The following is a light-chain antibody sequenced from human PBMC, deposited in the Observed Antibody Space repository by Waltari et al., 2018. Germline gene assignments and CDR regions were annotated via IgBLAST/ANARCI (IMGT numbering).Light chain of an antibody. CDR3: QSYDTTLSAVV. Sequence: QSVLTQPPSVSGAPGQRVTISCSGTKSNIGADFDVHWYQQVPGTAPKLLLHMFSIRPSGVSGRFSGFKSGASASLVITGLQAEDEAMYYCQSYDTTLSAVVFGGGTRLTV. J-gene: IGLJ2*01. V-gene: IGLV1-40*01. CDR2: MFS. CDR1: KSNIGADFD.